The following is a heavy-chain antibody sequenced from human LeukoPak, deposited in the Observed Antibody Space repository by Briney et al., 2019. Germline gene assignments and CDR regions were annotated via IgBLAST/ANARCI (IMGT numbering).Heavy chain of an antibody. CDR1: GGSISSGGYY. CDR2: IYYSGST. J-gene: IGHJ4*02. Sequence: SETLSLTCTVSGGSISSGGYYWSWIRQHPGKGLEWSGYIYYSGSTYYNPALKSRVTISVHTSKNQSSMRLSSVTAADTAVYYCARVSGYSYGRYFDYWGQGTLVTVSS. V-gene: IGHV4-31*03. CDR3: ARVSGYSYGRYFDY. D-gene: IGHD5-18*01.